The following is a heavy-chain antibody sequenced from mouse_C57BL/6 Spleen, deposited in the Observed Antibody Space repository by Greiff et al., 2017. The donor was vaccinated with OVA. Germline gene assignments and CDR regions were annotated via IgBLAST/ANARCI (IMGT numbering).Heavy chain of an antibody. V-gene: IGHV1-69*01. D-gene: IGHD2-1*01. CDR2: IDPSDSNT. Sequence: QVQLQQPGAELVKPGASVKLSCKASGYTFTSYWMHWVKQRPGQGLEWIGEIDPSDSNTNYNQKFKGKSTLTVDKSSSTAYMQLSSLTSEDSAVYYCASHYGKGRSYFDYWGQGTTLTVSS. J-gene: IGHJ2*01. CDR3: ASHYGKGRSYFDY. CDR1: GYTFTSYW.